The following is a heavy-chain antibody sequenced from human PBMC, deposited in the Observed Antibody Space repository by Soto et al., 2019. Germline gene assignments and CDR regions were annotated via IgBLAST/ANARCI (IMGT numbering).Heavy chain of an antibody. D-gene: IGHD3-22*01. CDR2: ISSNGGSR. Sequence: PGGSLRICCSASGFNFSSYAMHWARQAPGKGLEYVSAISSNGGSRYYADPVKGRFTISRDNSKNTLYLQMSSLRAEDTAVYYCVKEGYYYDSSGYYYGWFDPWGQGT. J-gene: IGHJ5*02. V-gene: IGHV3-64D*06. CDR1: GFNFSSYA. CDR3: VKEGYYYDSSGYYYGWFDP.